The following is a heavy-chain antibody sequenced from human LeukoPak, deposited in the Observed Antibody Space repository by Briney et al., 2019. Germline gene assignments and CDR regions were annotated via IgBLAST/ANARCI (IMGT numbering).Heavy chain of an antibody. J-gene: IGHJ4*02. D-gene: IGHD3-22*01. Sequence: PGGSLRLSCAASGFTFSSFGIHWVRQAPGKGLEWVAVIWYDGSNRQYVDSVKGRFTISRDNSKNTLYLQMNSLRADDTAVYYCARDFGFSPSSGYSFDYWGQGTLVTVSS. CDR1: GFTFSSFG. V-gene: IGHV3-33*08. CDR3: ARDFGFSPSSGYSFDY. CDR2: IWYDGSNR.